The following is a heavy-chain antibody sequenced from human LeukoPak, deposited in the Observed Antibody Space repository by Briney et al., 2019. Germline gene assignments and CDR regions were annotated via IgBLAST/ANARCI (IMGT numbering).Heavy chain of an antibody. J-gene: IGHJ4*02. CDR1: GFTLSSYA. D-gene: IGHD5-12*01. CDR3: ARNENSGWGYFDY. CDR2: IGGSNGIT. V-gene: IGHV3-23*01. Sequence: AGGSLRLSCTASGFTLSSYAMSWVRQAPGKGLEWVSVIGGSNGITFYVGSVKGRFTISRDNSKDTLYLQMNSLRAEDTAVYYCARNENSGWGYFDYWGQGTLVTVSS.